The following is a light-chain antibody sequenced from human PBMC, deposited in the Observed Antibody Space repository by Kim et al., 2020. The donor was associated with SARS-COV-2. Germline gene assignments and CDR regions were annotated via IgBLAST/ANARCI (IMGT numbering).Light chain of an antibody. Sequence: EIVLTQSPGTLSLSPGEGATLSCRASQIVNSYYLAWYQQKPGQAPRLLIYGASTRATGIPDRFSGSGSGTDFTLTISRLEAEDSALHYCQHFGSSPTFGQGTKLEI. V-gene: IGKV3-20*01. J-gene: IGKJ2*01. CDR2: GAS. CDR3: QHFGSSPT. CDR1: QIVNSYY.